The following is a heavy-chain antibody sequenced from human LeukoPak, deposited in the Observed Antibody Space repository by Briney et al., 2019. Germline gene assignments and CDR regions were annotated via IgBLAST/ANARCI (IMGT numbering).Heavy chain of an antibody. V-gene: IGHV1-69*04. CDR3: ARDQGTGDASDI. Sequence: SVKVSCKASGGTFSSYAISWVRQAPGQGLEWMGRIIAILDTANYAQEFQGRVTITADKSTSTSYMELSSLRSEDTAVYYCARDQGTGDASDIWGQGTMVTVSS. CDR2: IIAILDTA. CDR1: GGTFSSYA. J-gene: IGHJ3*02. D-gene: IGHD1-1*01.